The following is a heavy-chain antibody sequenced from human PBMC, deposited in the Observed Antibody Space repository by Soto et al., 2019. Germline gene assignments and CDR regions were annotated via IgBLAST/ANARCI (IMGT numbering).Heavy chain of an antibody. J-gene: IGHJ6*02. CDR2: IHQDGNEK. CDR1: RFTFSTYW. CDR3: AGGNALDV. V-gene: IGHV3-7*01. Sequence: TGGSLRLSCAASRFTFSTYWVTWVRLTPGKGLEWVANIHQDGNEKYYMDSVKGRFTISRDNAKNSLYLQMTSPRAEDTAVYYCAGGNALDVWGQGTTVTVSS.